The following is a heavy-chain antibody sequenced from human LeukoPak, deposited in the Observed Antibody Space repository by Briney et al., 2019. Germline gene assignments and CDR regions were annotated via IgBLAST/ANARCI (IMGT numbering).Heavy chain of an antibody. CDR1: GGSICSYY. J-gene: IGHJ6*03. CDR2: IYYSGST. Sequence: SETLSLTCTVSGGSICSYYWSWIRQPPGKGLEWIGYIYYSGSTNYNPSLKSRVTISVDTSKNQFSLKLSSVTAADTAVYYCARAKQGDCSSTSCYFGYYYYYMDVWGKGTTVTVSS. CDR3: ARAKQGDCSSTSCYFGYYYYYMDV. D-gene: IGHD2-2*01. V-gene: IGHV4-59*01.